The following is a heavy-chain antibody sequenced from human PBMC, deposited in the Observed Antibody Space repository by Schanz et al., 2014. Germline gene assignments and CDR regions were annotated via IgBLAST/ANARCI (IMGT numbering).Heavy chain of an antibody. CDR3: AKVAPAATYLDS. D-gene: IGHD2-2*01. J-gene: IGHJ4*02. CDR1: GLNFDYYG. Sequence: QVQLVESGGGVVQPGRSLRLSCATSGLNFDYYGMNWVRQAPGKGLEWVANIGYDGSEKYYVDSVKGRFTISRDNSKDTLYLQMSGLTPEDTAVYYCAKVAPAATYLDSWGLGTLVTDSS. V-gene: IGHV3-33*06. CDR2: IGYDGSEK.